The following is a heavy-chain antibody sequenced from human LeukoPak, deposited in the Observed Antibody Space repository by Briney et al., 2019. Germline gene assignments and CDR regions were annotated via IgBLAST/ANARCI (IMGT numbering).Heavy chain of an antibody. Sequence: SETLSLTCTVSGGSISSYYWSWIRQPAGKGLEWIGRIYTSGSTNYTPSLKSGVTMSVDTSKNQFSLKLSSVTAADTAVYYCARQGTTVTTWYYDYYYYMDVWGKGTPVTISS. V-gene: IGHV4-4*07. CDR3: ARQGTTVTTWYYDYYYYMDV. CDR1: GGSISSYY. CDR2: IYTSGST. J-gene: IGHJ6*03. D-gene: IGHD4-17*01.